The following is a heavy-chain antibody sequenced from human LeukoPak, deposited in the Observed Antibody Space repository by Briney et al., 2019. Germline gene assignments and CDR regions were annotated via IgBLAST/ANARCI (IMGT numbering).Heavy chain of an antibody. CDR1: GFTFSTYS. J-gene: IGHJ4*02. D-gene: IGHD4-17*01. CDR2: IHEDGSQK. Sequence: PGGSLRLSCAASGFTFSTYSTSWVRQAPGKGLEWVANIHEDGSQKMYVDSVKGRFTISRDNAKNSLYLQMNSLRAEDTAVYYCTRDESGTVTNFRFDYWGQGTLVTVSS. V-gene: IGHV3-7*01. CDR3: TRDESGTVTNFRFDY.